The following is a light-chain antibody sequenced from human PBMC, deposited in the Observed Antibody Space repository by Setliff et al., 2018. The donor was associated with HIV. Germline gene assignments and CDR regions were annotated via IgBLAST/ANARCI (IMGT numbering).Light chain of an antibody. Sequence: QSALTQPASVSGSPGQSITISCTGTSSDVGDYNYVSWYQQHPGKAPKLMISAVSNRPSGVSNRFSGSKSGYTASLTISGLQPEDEADYYCGSFVTASTYLFGTGTKVTVL. V-gene: IGLV2-14*03. J-gene: IGLJ1*01. CDR1: SSDVGDYNY. CDR3: GSFVTASTYL. CDR2: AVS.